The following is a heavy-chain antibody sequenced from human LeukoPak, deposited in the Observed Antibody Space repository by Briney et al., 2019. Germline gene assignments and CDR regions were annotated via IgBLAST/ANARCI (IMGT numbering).Heavy chain of an antibody. CDR3: ARGREYQLLSYGMDV. D-gene: IGHD2-2*01. CDR1: GFTFSSYS. Sequence: PGGSLRLSCAASGFTFSSYSMNWVRQAPGKGLEWVSSISSSSSYIYYADSVKGRFTISRDNAKNSLYLQMNSLRSEDTAVYYCARGREYQLLSYGMDVWGQGTTVTVSS. V-gene: IGHV3-21*04. J-gene: IGHJ6*02. CDR2: ISSSSSYI.